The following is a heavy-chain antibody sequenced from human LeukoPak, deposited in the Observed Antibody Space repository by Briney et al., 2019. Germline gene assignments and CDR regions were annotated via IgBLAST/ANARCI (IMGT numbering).Heavy chain of an antibody. V-gene: IGHV3-66*01. D-gene: IGHD3-22*01. CDR3: ARDLGQYYDTSDNWFDP. J-gene: IGHJ5*02. CDR2: IYSGGST. CDR1: GFIFNSYS. Sequence: GGSLRLSCAASGFIFNSYSMNWVRQAPGKGLEWVSVIYSGGSTYYADSVKGRFTISRDNAKNTLNLQMNSLRAEVTAVYYCARDLGQYYDTSDNWFDPWGQGTLVTVSS.